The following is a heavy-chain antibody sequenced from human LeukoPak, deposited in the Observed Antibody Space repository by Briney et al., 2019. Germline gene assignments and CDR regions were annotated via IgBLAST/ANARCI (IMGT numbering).Heavy chain of an antibody. V-gene: IGHV3-21*01. CDR1: GFTFSSYS. D-gene: IGHD6-19*01. CDR2: ISSSSTYI. Sequence: GGSLRLSCAASGFTFSSYSMNWVRQAPGKGLEWVSSISSSSTYIYYTDSVKGRFTISRDNAKNSLYLQMNSLRAEDTAVYYCAPKGGSGDYYFYMDVWGKGTTVTVSS. J-gene: IGHJ6*03. CDR3: APKGGSGDYYFYMDV.